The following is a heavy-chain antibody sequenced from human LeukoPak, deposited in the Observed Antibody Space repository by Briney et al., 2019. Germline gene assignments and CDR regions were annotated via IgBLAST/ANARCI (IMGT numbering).Heavy chain of an antibody. D-gene: IGHD2-2*01. J-gene: IGHJ4*02. V-gene: IGHV4-39*07. Sequence: PSETLSLTCTVSGGSISSSSYYWGWIRQPQGKGLEWIGSIYYSGSTYYNPSLKSRVTISVDRSKNQFSLKLSSVTAADTAVYYCARSPPYCSSTSCYRPHFDYWGQGTLVTVSS. CDR1: GGSISSSSYY. CDR2: IYYSGST. CDR3: ARSPPYCSSTSCYRPHFDY.